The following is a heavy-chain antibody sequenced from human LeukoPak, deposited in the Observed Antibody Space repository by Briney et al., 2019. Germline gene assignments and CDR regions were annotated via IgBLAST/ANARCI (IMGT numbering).Heavy chain of an antibody. CDR2: IYYSGST. D-gene: IGHD4-23*01. Sequence: SETLSLTCTVSGDSVSSSSYYWSWIRQHPGKGLEWIGYIYYSGSTYYNPSLKSRVTISVDTSKNQFSLKLSSVTAADTAVYYCARDQGYGGTYYYYGMDVWGQGTTVTVSS. V-gene: IGHV4-31*03. J-gene: IGHJ6*02. CDR1: GDSVSSSSYY. CDR3: ARDQGYGGTYYYYGMDV.